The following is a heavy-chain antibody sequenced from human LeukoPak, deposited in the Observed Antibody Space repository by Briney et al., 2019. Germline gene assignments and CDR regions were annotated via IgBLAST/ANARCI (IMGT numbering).Heavy chain of an antibody. Sequence: GESLKISCKGSGYSFTSYWIGWVRQMPGNGLEWMGIIYPGDSDTRYSPSFQGQVTISADKSISTAYLQWSSLKASDTAMYYCARRYYYGSGSNLHYFDYWGQGTLVTVSS. CDR1: GYSFTSYW. CDR2: IYPGDSDT. CDR3: ARRYYYGSGSNLHYFDY. V-gene: IGHV5-51*01. J-gene: IGHJ4*02. D-gene: IGHD3-10*01.